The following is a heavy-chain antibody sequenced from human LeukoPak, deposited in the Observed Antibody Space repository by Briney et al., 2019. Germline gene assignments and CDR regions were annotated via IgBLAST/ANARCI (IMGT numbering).Heavy chain of an antibody. CDR2: ITRSSRII. Sequence: GGSLRLSCAASGFTFSNFEMNWVRQIPGKGLEWLSFITRSSRIIYYADSVKGRFTISRDNANNSLHLQMNSLRVEDTGIYFCARGSTFGGVISDFWGQGTLVTASS. CDR3: ARGSTFGGVISDF. CDR1: GFTFSNFE. V-gene: IGHV3-48*03. D-gene: IGHD3-16*02. J-gene: IGHJ4*02.